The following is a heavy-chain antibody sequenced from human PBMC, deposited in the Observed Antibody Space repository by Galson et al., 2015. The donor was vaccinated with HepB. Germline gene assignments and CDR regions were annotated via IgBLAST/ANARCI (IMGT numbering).Heavy chain of an antibody. J-gene: IGHJ6*02. V-gene: IGHV3-48*01. CDR3: AKCSILARSYSYGIDV. CDR1: GFTFSSNT. Sequence: SLRLSCAASGFTFSSNTMNWVRQTPGKGLQWVSYISTNGATIHYADSVKGRFTIARDNSKNTVYLQLNNVKAEDSAVYYCAKCSILARSYSYGIDVWGQGTPVTVSS. CDR2: ISTNGATI. D-gene: IGHD2-21*01.